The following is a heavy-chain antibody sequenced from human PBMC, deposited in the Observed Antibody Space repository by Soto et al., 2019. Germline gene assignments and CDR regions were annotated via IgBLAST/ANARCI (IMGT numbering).Heavy chain of an antibody. CDR2: IYYNGAT. CDR3: ARTSEELLWLGELSYNWFDP. D-gene: IGHD3-10*01. J-gene: IGHJ5*02. CDR1: GVSINTH. Sequence: PSETLSLTCSVSGVSINTHWNWIRQPPGKGLEWIGYIYYNGATNYNPSLQSRVTMSIDTSKNQFSLNLKSVTAADTAVYYCARTSEELLWLGELSYNWFDPWGQGTLVTVSS. V-gene: IGHV4-59*11.